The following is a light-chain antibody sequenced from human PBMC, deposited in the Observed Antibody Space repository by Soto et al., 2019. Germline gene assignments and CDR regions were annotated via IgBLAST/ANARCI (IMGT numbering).Light chain of an antibody. CDR2: DAS. V-gene: IGKV3-11*01. CDR3: QQRIKWPPLT. CDR1: QSVNTY. J-gene: IGKJ4*01. Sequence: EIVLTQSPATLSLSPGERATLSCRASQSVNTYLAWYQQKPGQAPRLLISDASNRATGIPARFSGSGSGTDFPLTISRLEPEDFAIYYCQQRIKWPPLTFGGGTKVEIK.